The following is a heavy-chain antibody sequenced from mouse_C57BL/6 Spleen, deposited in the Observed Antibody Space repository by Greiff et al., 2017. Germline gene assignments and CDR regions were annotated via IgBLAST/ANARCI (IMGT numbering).Heavy chain of an antibody. Sequence: DVMLVESGGGLVKPGGSLKLSCAASGFTFSSYTMSWVRQTPEKRLEWVATISGGGGNTYYPDSVKGRFTISRDNAKNTLYLQMSSLRSEDTALYYCASLYFDVWGTGTTVTVSS. J-gene: IGHJ1*03. CDR3: ASLYFDV. CDR1: GFTFSSYT. V-gene: IGHV5-9*01. CDR2: ISGGGGNT.